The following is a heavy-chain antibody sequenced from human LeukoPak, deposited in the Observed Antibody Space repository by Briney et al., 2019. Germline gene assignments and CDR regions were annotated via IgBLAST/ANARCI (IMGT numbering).Heavy chain of an antibody. V-gene: IGHV1-69*05. CDR3: AVLRLLEWSYFYGSNWFDP. Sequence: ASVKVSCKASGGTFSSYAISWVRQAPGQGLEWMGGIIPIFGTANYAQKFQGRVTITTDESTSTAYMELSSLRSEDTAVYYCAVLRLLEWSYFYGSNWFDPWGQGTLVTVSS. J-gene: IGHJ5*02. D-gene: IGHD3-3*01. CDR1: GGTFSSYA. CDR2: IIPIFGTA.